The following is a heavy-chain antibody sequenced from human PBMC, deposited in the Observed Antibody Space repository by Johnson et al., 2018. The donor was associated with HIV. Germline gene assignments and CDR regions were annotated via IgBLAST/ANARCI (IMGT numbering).Heavy chain of an antibody. CDR1: GFTFSGYW. CDR3: ARRARDISTWLGGSLNAFDI. CDR2: IKEDGSEK. Sequence: VQLVESGGGLVQPGGSLRLSCAASGFTFSGYWMTWVRQAPGKVLEWVANIKEDGSEKYYVDSVKGRFTISRDNAKNSLYLQMNTLRAEDTAVYYCARRARDISTWLGGSLNAFDIWGQGTMVTVSS. J-gene: IGHJ3*02. D-gene: IGHD6-13*01. V-gene: IGHV3-7*01.